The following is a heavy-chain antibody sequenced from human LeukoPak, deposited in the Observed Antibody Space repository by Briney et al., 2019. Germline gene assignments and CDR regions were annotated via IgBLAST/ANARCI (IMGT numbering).Heavy chain of an antibody. Sequence: PGGSLRLSCEASESTFSSYSMNWVRQAPGRGLEWVSFISSAGSDKFYADSVRGRFTISRDNAKNTLYLQMNSLRVDDTAVYYCAKGGRAHFDYWGQGTLVTVSS. CDR1: ESTFSSYS. CDR2: ISSAGSDK. CDR3: AKGGRAHFDY. D-gene: IGHD3-16*01. J-gene: IGHJ4*02. V-gene: IGHV3-21*05.